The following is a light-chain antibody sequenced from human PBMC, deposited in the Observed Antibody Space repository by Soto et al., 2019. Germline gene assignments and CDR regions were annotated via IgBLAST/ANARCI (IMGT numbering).Light chain of an antibody. CDR1: QSISNY. CDR2: AAS. J-gene: IGKJ2*01. CDR3: RQSYSIPDP. Sequence: DIQMTQSPSSLSASVGDRVTITCRASQSISNYLNWYQQKPGKAPKVLIYAASSLQSGVPSRFSGSGSGTDFTLTSSSLQPEDFAIYYCRQSYSIPDPFGQGTKLEIK. V-gene: IGKV1-39*01.